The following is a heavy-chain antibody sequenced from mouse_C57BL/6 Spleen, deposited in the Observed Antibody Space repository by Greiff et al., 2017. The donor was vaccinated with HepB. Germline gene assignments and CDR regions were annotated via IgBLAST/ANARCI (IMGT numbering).Heavy chain of an antibody. CDR3: ARDYDYDGSYFDY. V-gene: IGHV5-4*01. J-gene: IGHJ2*01. CDR2: ISDGGSYT. Sequence: EVQVVESGGGLVKPGGSLKLSCAASGFTFSSYAMSWVRQTPEKRLEWVATISDGGSYTYYPDNVKGRFTISRDNAKNNLYLQMSHLKSEDTAMYYCARDYDYDGSYFDYWGQGTTLTVSS. D-gene: IGHD2-4*01. CDR1: GFTFSSYA.